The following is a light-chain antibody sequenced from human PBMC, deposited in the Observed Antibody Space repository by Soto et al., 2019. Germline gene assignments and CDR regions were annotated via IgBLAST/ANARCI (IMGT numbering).Light chain of an antibody. CDR1: QSVSSSY. CDR2: GAS. V-gene: IGKV3-15*01. Sequence: ELVLTQSPGTLSLSPGERATLSCRASQSVSSSYLAWYQQKPGQAPRLLIYGASTRATGIPARFSGSGSGTEFTLTISSLQSEDFAVYYCQQYNNWPRTFGQGTKVDNK. CDR3: QQYNNWPRT. J-gene: IGKJ1*01.